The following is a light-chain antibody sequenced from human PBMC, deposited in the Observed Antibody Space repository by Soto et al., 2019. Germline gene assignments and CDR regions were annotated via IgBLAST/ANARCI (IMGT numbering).Light chain of an antibody. J-gene: IGKJ1*01. CDR2: SAS. CDR1: ERISNN. V-gene: IGKV3D-15*01. Sequence: IVMTESPVTLSVSPGESATLSCRASERISNNLAWYQQKPGQAPRLLIYSASTRATGIPARFIGSGSATEFTLTISSLQSEDFAIYYCQQYSNWLTWTFGQETKVDI. CDR3: QQYSNWLTWT.